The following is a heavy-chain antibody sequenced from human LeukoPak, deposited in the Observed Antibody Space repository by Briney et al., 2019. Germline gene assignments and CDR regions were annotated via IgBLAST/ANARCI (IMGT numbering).Heavy chain of an antibody. CDR1: GFTFSSYS. Sequence: PGESLRLSCAASGFTFSSYSMNWVRQAPGKGLEWISYISSASNTIYYADSVKGRFTISRDNAKNSVYLQMNSLRAADTAMYYCARDGWFGDYNWFDPWGQGTLVTVSS. CDR3: ARDGWFGDYNWFDP. CDR2: ISSASNTI. J-gene: IGHJ5*02. V-gene: IGHV3-48*01. D-gene: IGHD3-10*01.